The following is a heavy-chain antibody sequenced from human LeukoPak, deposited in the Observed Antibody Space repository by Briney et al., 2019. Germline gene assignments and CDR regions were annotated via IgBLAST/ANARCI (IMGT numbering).Heavy chain of an antibody. CDR2: INWNGGST. J-gene: IGHJ6*03. CDR1: GFTFDDYG. D-gene: IGHD3-3*01. V-gene: IGHV3-20*04. Sequence: GGSLRLSCAASGFTFDDYGMSWVRQAPGKGLEWVSGINWNGGSTGYADSVKGRFTISRDNAKNSLYLQMNSLRAEDTALYYCARDQKSGIPGGYYYYYMDVWGKGTTVTVPS. CDR3: ARDQKSGIPGGYYYYYMDV.